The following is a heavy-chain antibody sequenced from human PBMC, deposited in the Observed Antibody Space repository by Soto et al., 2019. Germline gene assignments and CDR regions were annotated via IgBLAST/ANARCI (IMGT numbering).Heavy chain of an antibody. Sequence: QVQLQESGSGLVKPSETLSLTCSVSGDSITSGGYSWSWIRQPPRRGLEWIGYIYHTGSASYSPSLKGRVTISVDKSKNQFSLSLNSGTAADTAIYYCARAHYGPSGYYFDSWGQGSLFTVSS. CDR2: IYHTGSA. CDR3: ARAHYGPSGYYFDS. J-gene: IGHJ4*02. D-gene: IGHD3-22*01. V-gene: IGHV4-30-2*01. CDR1: GDSITSGGYS.